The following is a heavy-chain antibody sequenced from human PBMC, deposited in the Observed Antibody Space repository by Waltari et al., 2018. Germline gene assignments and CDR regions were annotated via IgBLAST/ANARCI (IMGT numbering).Heavy chain of an antibody. CDR1: GGLFSGSY. Sequence: QVQLQQWGAGLLKPSETLSLTCAVYGGLFSGSYWSWLRQPPGKGLEWIGEINHSGSTNYNPSLKSRVTISVDTSKNQFSLKLSSVTAADTAVYYCATDYGDYDYYGMDVWGQGTTVTVSS. CDR2: INHSGST. J-gene: IGHJ6*02. CDR3: ATDYGDYDYYGMDV. D-gene: IGHD4-17*01. V-gene: IGHV4-34*01.